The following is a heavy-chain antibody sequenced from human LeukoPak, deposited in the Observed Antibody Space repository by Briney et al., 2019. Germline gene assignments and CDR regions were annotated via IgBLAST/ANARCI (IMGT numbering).Heavy chain of an antibody. CDR2: INTNTGSP. V-gene: IGHV7-4-1*02. CDR1: GYTFDTYP. D-gene: IGHD3-22*01. J-gene: IGHJ4*02. Sequence: ASVKVSCKASGYTFDTYPMNWVRQAPGQGLEWMGWINTNTGSPTCAQGLTGRFVFSLDTSVSTAFLQINSLKAEDTALYCCVRGIDTTGYFNYWGQGTLVTVSS. CDR3: VRGIDTTGYFNY.